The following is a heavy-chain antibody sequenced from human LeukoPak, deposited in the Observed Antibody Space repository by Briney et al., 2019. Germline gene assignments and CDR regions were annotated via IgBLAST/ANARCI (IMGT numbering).Heavy chain of an antibody. CDR3: ARALGSGSYPRVLGY. D-gene: IGHD3-10*01. CDR2: INAGNGNT. V-gene: IGHV1-3*03. CDR1: GYTFTSYA. J-gene: IGHJ4*02. Sequence: ASVKVSCKASGYTFTSYAMHWVRQAPGQRLEWMGWINAGNGNTKYSQEFQGRVTITRDTSASTAYMELSSLRSEDMAVYYCARALGSGSYPRVLGYWGQGTLVTVSS.